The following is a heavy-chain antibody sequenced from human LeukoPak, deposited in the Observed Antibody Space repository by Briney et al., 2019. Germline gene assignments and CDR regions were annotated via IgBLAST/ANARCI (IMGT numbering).Heavy chain of an antibody. CDR1: GFNFRKYW. V-gene: IGHV3-74*01. J-gene: IGHJ4*01. Sequence: GGSLRLSCAASGFNFRKYWMQWVRQVPGKGLVWVSEINPDGDYSGHSNSVRGRFNISRDNAKNTLYLQMTSLSAEDTAVYYCARSLGDWGQGTLVSVSS. D-gene: IGHD3-16*01. CDR3: ARSLGD. CDR2: INPDGDYS.